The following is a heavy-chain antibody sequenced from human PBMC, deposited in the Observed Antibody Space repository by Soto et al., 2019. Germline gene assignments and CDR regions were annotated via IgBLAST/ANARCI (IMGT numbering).Heavy chain of an antibody. CDR2: IWYDGSNK. CDR3: ARDKAGPIAYGGNPGYAFDI. D-gene: IGHD4-17*01. V-gene: IGHV3-33*01. J-gene: IGHJ3*02. Sequence: QVQLVESGGGVVQPGRSLRLSCAASGFTFSSYGMHWVRQAPGKGLEWVAVIWYDGSNKYYADSVKGRFTISRDNSKNTLYLQMNSLRAEDMAVYYCARDKAGPIAYGGNPGYAFDIWGQGTMVTVSS. CDR1: GFTFSSYG.